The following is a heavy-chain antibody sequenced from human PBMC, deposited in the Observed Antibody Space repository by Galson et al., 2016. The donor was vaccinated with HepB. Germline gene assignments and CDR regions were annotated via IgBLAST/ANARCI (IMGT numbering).Heavy chain of an antibody. J-gene: IGHJ3*02. D-gene: IGHD1-26*01. CDR3: ARDHGVGAKAAFDI. CDR2: ISYDGSNK. V-gene: IGHV3-30-3*01. Sequence: SLRLSCAASGFTFSSYAMHWVRQAPGKGLEWVAVISYDGSNKYYADSVKGRFTISRDNSKNTLYLQMSSLRAEDTAVYYCARDHGVGAKAAFDIWGQGTMVTVSS. CDR1: GFTFSSYA.